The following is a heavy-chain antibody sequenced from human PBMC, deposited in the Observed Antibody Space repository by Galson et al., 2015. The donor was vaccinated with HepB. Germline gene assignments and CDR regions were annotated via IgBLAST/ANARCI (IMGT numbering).Heavy chain of an antibody. J-gene: IGHJ4*02. CDR3: AKVDSSGWLVDY. V-gene: IGHV3-30*18. CDR1: GFTFSSYG. D-gene: IGHD6-19*01. Sequence: SLRLSCAASGFTFSSYGMHWVRQAPGKGLEWVAVISYDGSNKYYADSVKGRFTISRDNSKNTLYLQMNSLRAEDTAVYYCAKVDSSGWLVDYWGQGTLVTVSS. CDR2: ISYDGSNK.